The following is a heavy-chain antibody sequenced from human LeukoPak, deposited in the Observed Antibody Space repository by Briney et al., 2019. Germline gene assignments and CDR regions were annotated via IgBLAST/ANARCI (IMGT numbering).Heavy chain of an antibody. Sequence: PGGSLRLSCAASGFTFSSYGMHWVRQAPGKGLEWVAVIWYDGSNKYYADTVKGRFTISRDNSKNTLYLQMNSLRAEDTAVYYCAREKHDFWSGVNWFDPWGQGTLVTVSS. CDR2: IWYDGSNK. D-gene: IGHD3-3*01. CDR3: AREKHDFWSGVNWFDP. J-gene: IGHJ5*02. CDR1: GFTFSSYG. V-gene: IGHV3-33*01.